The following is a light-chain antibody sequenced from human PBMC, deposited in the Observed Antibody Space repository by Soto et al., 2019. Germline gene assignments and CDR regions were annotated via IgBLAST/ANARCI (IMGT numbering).Light chain of an antibody. CDR2: GNS. J-gene: IGLJ1*01. CDR3: SSYAGSNNLYV. V-gene: IGLV1-40*01. Sequence: QSVLAQPPSVSGAPGQRVTISCTGSSSNIGAGFDVHWYHQIAGTAPKLLIYGNSNRPSGVPDRFSGSKSGTSASLAINGLQAEDEADYYCSSYAGSNNLYVFGTGTKVTVL. CDR1: SSNIGAGFD.